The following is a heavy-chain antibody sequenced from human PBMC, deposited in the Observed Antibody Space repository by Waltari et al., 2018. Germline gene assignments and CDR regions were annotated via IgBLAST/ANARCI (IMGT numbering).Heavy chain of an antibody. V-gene: IGHV3-11*01. J-gene: IGHJ4*02. CDR1: AFTFSDYY. CDR3: AREYGLRGTTLTTGY. Sequence: QVQLVESGGALVKPGGSLRRSCTASAFTFSDYYMTWVRQAPGKGLEWISYISNTGNTIYSAESVRGRFFISRDNAQNSLFLQMNSLSAEDTAVYYCAREYGLRGTTLTTGYWGQGTLVTVSS. CDR2: ISNTGNTI. D-gene: IGHD4-4*01.